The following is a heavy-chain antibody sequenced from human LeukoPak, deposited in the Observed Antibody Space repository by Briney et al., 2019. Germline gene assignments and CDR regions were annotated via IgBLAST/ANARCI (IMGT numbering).Heavy chain of an antibody. CDR3: ASTYGDNAFDI. J-gene: IGHJ3*02. CDR1: GYTFTSYD. Sequence: ASVKVSCKASGYTFTSYDINWVRQATGQGLEWMGWINPNSGGTNYAQKFQGWVTMTRDTSISTAYMELSRLRSDDTAVYYCASTYGDNAFDIWGQGTMVTVSS. CDR2: INPNSGGT. V-gene: IGHV1-2*04. D-gene: IGHD4-17*01.